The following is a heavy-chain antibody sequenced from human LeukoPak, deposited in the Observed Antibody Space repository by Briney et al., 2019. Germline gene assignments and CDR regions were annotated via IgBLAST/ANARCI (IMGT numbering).Heavy chain of an antibody. D-gene: IGHD6-6*01. J-gene: IGHJ6*02. CDR3: AREYSSSSHHYYYGMDV. CDR2: IYPGDSDT. Sequence: GEPLKISCKGSGYSFTSYWIGWVRQMPGKGLEWMGIIYPGDSDTRYSPSFQGQVTISADKSISTAYLQWSSLKASDTAMYYCAREYSSSSHHYYYGMDVWGQGTTVTVSS. CDR1: GYSFTSYW. V-gene: IGHV5-51*01.